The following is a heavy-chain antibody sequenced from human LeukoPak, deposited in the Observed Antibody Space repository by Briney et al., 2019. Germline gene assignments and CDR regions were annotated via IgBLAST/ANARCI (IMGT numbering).Heavy chain of an antibody. CDR3: AKEMAYDFGSGQFDY. CDR1: GLPLRRYP. D-gene: IGHD3-3*01. V-gene: IGHV3-23*01. CDR2: MRGWGDRT. Sequence: SGGSVTLPCAACGLPLRRYPIIWPPQARGKGGECVADMRGWGDRTFYADSVKGRFIISRHSPTNTQYLQMNSLRAEDTAVYYCAKEMAYDFGSGQFDYWGQGILVTVSS. J-gene: IGHJ4*02.